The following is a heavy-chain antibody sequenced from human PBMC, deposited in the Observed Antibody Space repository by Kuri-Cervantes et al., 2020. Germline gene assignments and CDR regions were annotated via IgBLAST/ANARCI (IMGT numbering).Heavy chain of an antibody. CDR2: IIPIFGTA. Sequence: SVKVSCKASGGTFSSYAISWVRQAPGQGLEWMGGIIPIFGTANYAQKFQGRVTITADESTSTAYMELSSLRPEDTAVYYCARGGVVVAATQPQPFDPWGQGTLVTVSS. J-gene: IGHJ5*02. CDR3: ARGGVVVAATQPQPFDP. D-gene: IGHD2-15*01. CDR1: GGTFSSYA. V-gene: IGHV1-69*13.